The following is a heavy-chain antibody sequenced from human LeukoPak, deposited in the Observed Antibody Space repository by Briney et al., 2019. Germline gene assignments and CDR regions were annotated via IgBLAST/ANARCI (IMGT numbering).Heavy chain of an antibody. D-gene: IGHD6-19*01. Sequence: ETLSLTCTVSGGSISSGGYYWSWVRQAPGKGLEWVSAISGSGGSTYYADSVKGRFTISRDNSKNTLYLQMNSLRAEDTAVYYCAKASIAVAGTKLDYWGQGTLVTVSS. CDR3: AKASIAVAGTKLDY. CDR1: GGSISSGGYY. CDR2: ISGSGGST. V-gene: IGHV3-23*01. J-gene: IGHJ4*02.